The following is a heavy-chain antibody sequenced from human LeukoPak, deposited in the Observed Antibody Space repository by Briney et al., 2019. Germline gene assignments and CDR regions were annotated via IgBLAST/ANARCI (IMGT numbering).Heavy chain of an antibody. CDR2: IYPGDSET. V-gene: IGHV5-51*01. CDR1: GYRFTNYW. J-gene: IGHJ6*03. Sequence: GESLKISCKGSGYRFTNYWIGWVRQMPGKGLEWMGIIYPGDSETRYSPSFQGQVTISADKSISTAYLQWSSLKASDTAMYYCARHPRYFDALTRRDYYYYMDVWGKGTTVTVSS. D-gene: IGHD3-9*01. CDR3: ARHPRYFDALTRRDYYYYMDV.